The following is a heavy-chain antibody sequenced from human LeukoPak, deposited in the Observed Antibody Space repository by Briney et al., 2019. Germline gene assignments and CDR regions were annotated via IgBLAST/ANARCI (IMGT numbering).Heavy chain of an antibody. CDR3: AKDFYSSSWYGFSNWFDP. D-gene: IGHD6-13*01. V-gene: IGHV3-30*02. CDR1: GFTFSSYG. J-gene: IGHJ5*02. CDR2: IRYDGSNK. Sequence: GGSLRLSCAASGFTFSSYGMRWVRQAPGKGLEWVAFIRYDGSNKYYADSVKGRFTISRDNSKNTLYLEMNSLRAEDTAVYYCAKDFYSSSWYGFSNWFDPWGQGTLVTVSS.